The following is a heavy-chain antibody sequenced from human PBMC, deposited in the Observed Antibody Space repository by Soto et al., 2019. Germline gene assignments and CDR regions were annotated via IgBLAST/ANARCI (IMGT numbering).Heavy chain of an antibody. J-gene: IGHJ4*02. CDR2: IYYSGST. V-gene: IGHV4-39*01. CDR3: ASNYRHDYVDY. D-gene: IGHD3-16*02. CDR1: GGSISSSSYY. Sequence: SETLSLTCTVSGGSISSSSYYWGWIRQPPGKGLEWIGSIYYSGSTYYNPSLKSRGTISVDTSKNQFSLKLSSVTAADTAVYYCASNYRHDYVDYWGQGTLVTVSS.